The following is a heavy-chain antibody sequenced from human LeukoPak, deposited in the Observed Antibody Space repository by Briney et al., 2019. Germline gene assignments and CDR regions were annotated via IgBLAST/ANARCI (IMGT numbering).Heavy chain of an antibody. Sequence: SETLSLTCTVSGGSISSDYWSWIRQPAGKGLEWIGRMDPSGSINHNPSLQSRLTMSGDTSKNQFSLKLSSVTAADTAMYYCARELQGWPFGLWGRGTLVTVSS. CDR1: GGSISSDY. V-gene: IGHV4-4*07. CDR2: MDPSGSI. CDR3: ARELQGWPFGL. J-gene: IGHJ1*01. D-gene: IGHD6-19*01.